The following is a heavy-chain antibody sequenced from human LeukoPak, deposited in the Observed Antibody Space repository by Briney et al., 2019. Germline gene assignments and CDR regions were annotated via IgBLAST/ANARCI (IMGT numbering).Heavy chain of an antibody. CDR2: IYINGDT. Sequence: PSETLSLTCSVSGDSITTFYWSWVRQAPGKGLECIGLIYINGDTSYNPSLKGRATLSLDTSRNQFSLRLTSVTAADTAVYYCAKTARTFPSWGPGILVTVSS. V-gene: IGHV4-4*09. CDR1: GDSITTFY. D-gene: IGHD1-7*01. CDR3: AKTARTFPS. J-gene: IGHJ5*02.